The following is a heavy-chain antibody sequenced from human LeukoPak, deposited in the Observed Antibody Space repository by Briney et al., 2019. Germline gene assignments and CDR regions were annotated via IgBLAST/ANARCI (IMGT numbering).Heavy chain of an antibody. CDR2: ISGSGRTM. J-gene: IGHJ4*02. Sequence: QPGGSLRLSCAASGFTLSSYEMNWVRQAPGKGLEWVSYISGSGRTMSYADSVKGRFTISRDNAKNSIYLQMNSLRVEDTAVYHCARGGLYGYDVFDYWGQGTLVTVSS. CDR3: ARGGLYGYDVFDY. CDR1: GFTLSSYE. V-gene: IGHV3-48*03. D-gene: IGHD5-12*01.